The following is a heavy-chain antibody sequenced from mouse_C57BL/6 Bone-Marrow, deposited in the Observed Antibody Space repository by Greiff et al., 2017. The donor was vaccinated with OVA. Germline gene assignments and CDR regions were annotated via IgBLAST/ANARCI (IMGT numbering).Heavy chain of an antibody. CDR3: ARDYSNFHFEY. Sequence: EVQLQQSGPELVKPGASVKISCKASGYTFTDDYMNWVKQSHGKSLEWIGDINPNNGGTSYNQKFKGKATLTVDKSSSTAYMELRSLTSEDSAVYYCARDYSNFHFEYWGQGTTLTVSS. CDR1: GYTFTDDY. CDR2: INPNNGGT. D-gene: IGHD2-5*01. J-gene: IGHJ2*01. V-gene: IGHV1-26*01.